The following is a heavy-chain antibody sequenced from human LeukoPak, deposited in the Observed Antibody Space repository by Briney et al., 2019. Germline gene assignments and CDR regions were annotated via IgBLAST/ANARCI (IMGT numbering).Heavy chain of an antibody. CDR2: IIPILGIA. Sequence: SVKVSCKASGGTFSSYATSWVRQAPGQGLEWMGRIIPILGIANYAQKFQGRVTMTRSTSISTAYMELSSLTSEDTAVYYCARLVIRGTLTDGGDYWGQGTLVTVSS. CDR1: GGTFSSYA. V-gene: IGHV1-69*04. J-gene: IGHJ4*02. D-gene: IGHD3-16*02. CDR3: ARLVIRGTLTDGGDY.